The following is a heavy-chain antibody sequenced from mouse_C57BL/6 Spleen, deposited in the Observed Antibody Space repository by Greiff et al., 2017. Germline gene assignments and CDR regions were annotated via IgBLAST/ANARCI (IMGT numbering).Heavy chain of an antibody. V-gene: IGHV14-3*01. D-gene: IGHD1-1*01. Sequence: DVKLVESVAELVRPGASVKLSCTASAFNIKNTYMHWVKQRPEQGLDWIARIDPANGNTKYAPKFQGEGTITADTSSNTAYLQLSSLTSEDTAIYYGAKGGDYYGSKDWFAYWGQGTLVTVSA. CDR2: IDPANGNT. CDR1: AFNIKNTY. J-gene: IGHJ3*01. CDR3: AKGGDYYGSKDWFAY.